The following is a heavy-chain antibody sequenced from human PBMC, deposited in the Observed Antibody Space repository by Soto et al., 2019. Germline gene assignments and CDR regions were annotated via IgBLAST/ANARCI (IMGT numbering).Heavy chain of an antibody. D-gene: IGHD6-13*01. CDR1: GGSISSSNW. Sequence: TSETLCLTCAVSGGSISSSNWWSWVRQPPGKGLEWIGEIYHSGSTNYNPSLKSRVTISVDKSKNQFSLKLSSVAAADTAVYYCARGRNSSSFYFYYYYYGMDVWGQGTTVTVSS. CDR3: ARGRNSSSFYFYYYYYGMDV. CDR2: IYHSGST. J-gene: IGHJ6*02. V-gene: IGHV4-4*02.